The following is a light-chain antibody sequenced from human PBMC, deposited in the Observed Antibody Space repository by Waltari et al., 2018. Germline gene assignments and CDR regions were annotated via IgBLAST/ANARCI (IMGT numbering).Light chain of an antibody. CDR3: QQRRNWPPT. Sequence: VLTQSPATLSLSPGERATLSCRASQSVDDSMAWYQQKPGQPPRLLIYDASDRATGIPIRFSGSGFGTDFTLTISSLEPDDFAHYYCQQRRNWPPTFGQGTKVEIK. CDR1: QSVDDS. CDR2: DAS. V-gene: IGKV3-11*01. J-gene: IGKJ1*01.